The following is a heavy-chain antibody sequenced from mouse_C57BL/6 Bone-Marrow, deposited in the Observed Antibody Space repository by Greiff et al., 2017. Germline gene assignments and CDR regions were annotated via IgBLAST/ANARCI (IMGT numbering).Heavy chain of an antibody. Sequence: VQLQQSGAELARPGASVKLSCKASGYTFTSYGISWVKQRTGQGLEWIGEIYPRSGNTYYNEKFNGKATLTADKSSSTAYMELRSLTSEDSAVYFCARFYYYGSSRDYWGQGTTLTVSS. D-gene: IGHD1-1*01. V-gene: IGHV1-81*01. J-gene: IGHJ2*01. CDR2: IYPRSGNT. CDR1: GYTFTSYG. CDR3: ARFYYYGSSRDY.